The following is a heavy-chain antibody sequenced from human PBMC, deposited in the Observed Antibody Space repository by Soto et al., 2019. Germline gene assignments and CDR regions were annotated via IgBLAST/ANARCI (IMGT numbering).Heavy chain of an antibody. D-gene: IGHD3-22*01. CDR2: ISYDGSNK. Sequence: QVQLVESGGGVVQPGRSLRLSCAASGFTFSSYAMHWVRQAPGKGLEWVAVISYDGSNKYYADSVKGRFTISRDNSKNTLYLQMNSLRAEDTAVYYCARSPLPPYDRVLGYWGQGTLVTVSS. CDR3: ARSPLPPYDRVLGY. J-gene: IGHJ4*02. CDR1: GFTFSSYA. V-gene: IGHV3-30-3*01.